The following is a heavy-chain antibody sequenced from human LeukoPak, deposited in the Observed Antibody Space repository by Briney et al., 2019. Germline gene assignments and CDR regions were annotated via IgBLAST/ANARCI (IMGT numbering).Heavy chain of an antibody. D-gene: IGHD1-26*01. CDR1: GGTFSNYA. CDR2: IIPVFGTA. V-gene: IGHV1-69*13. CDR3: ARDGGEATTLDTYNWFDP. Sequence: SVKVSCKASGGTFSNYAISWVRQAPGQGLEWMGGIIPVFGTANYAQKFQGRVTITADESTSTAYMELSSLRSEDTAVYYYARDGGEATTLDTYNWFDPWGQGALVTVSS. J-gene: IGHJ5*02.